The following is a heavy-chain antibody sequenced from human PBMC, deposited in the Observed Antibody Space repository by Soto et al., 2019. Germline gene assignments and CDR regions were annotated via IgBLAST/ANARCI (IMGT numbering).Heavy chain of an antibody. CDR1: GFTFSSYA. CDR2: ISCDGSNK. D-gene: IGHD3-9*01. J-gene: IGHJ4*02. V-gene: IGHV3-30-3*01. CDR3: ARVSLVISTFDY. Sequence: GGSLXLSCAASGFTFSSYAMHWVRQAPGKGLEWVAVISCDGSNKYYADSVKGRFTISRDNSKNTLYLQMNSLRAEDTAVYYCARVSLVISTFDYWGQGTLVTVSS.